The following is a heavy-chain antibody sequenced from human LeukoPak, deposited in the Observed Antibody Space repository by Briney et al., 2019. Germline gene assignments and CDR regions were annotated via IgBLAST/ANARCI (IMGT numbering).Heavy chain of an antibody. J-gene: IGHJ5*02. CDR3: ARGKMGNPARPQRRNWFDP. CDR1: GGSISSSSYY. CDR2: IYYTRST. Sequence: SETLSLTCTVSGGSISSSSYYWGWIRQPPGKGLEWIGSIYYTRSTNYNPSLKSRVTISVDTSKNQFSLKLSSVTAADTAVYYCARGKMGNPARPQRRNWFDPWGQGTLVTVSS. D-gene: IGHD1-14*01. V-gene: IGHV4-39*07.